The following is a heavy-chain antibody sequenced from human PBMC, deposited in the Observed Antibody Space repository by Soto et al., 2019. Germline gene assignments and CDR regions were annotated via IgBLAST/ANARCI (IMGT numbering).Heavy chain of an antibody. CDR3: ARDSGGDYHNYDEPV. Sequence: QMQLVESGGGVVQPGTSLRLSCAASGFTFSNYAMHWVRQAPGKGLEWVTIIRYDGSDKNYGDSVKGRVTISRDNSKNTLYLQMNSLRGEQTAVYYCARDSGGDYHNYDEPVWGKATTVTVSS. D-gene: IGHD4-17*01. V-gene: IGHV3-33*01. CDR1: GFTFSNYA. CDR2: IRYDGSDK. J-gene: IGHJ6*04.